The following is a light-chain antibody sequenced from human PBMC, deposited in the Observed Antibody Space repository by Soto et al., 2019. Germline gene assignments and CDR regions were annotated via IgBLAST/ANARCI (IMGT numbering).Light chain of an antibody. CDR3: SSYTSSSTLV. CDR1: SSDVGGYNY. V-gene: IGLV2-14*01. J-gene: IGLJ2*01. CDR2: EVS. Sequence: QSVLTQPASVSGSPGQWITISCTGTSSDVGGYNYVSWYQQHPGKAPKLMIYEVSNRPSGVSNRFSGSKSGTTASLTISGLQAEDEADYYCSSYTSSSTLVFGGGTKLTVL.